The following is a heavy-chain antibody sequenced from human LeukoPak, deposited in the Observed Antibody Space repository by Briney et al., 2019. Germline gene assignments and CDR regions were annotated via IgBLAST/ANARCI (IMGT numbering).Heavy chain of an antibody. D-gene: IGHD5/OR15-5a*01. J-gene: IGHJ4*02. CDR2: ISYDGSNK. Sequence: PGGSLRLSCAASGFTFSSYAMRWVRQAPGKGLEWVAVISYDGSNKYYADSVKGRFTISRDNSKNTLYLQMNSLRAEDTAVYYCARLGVYGDYWGQGTLVTVSS. CDR1: GFTFSSYA. CDR3: ARLGVYGDY. V-gene: IGHV3-30-3*01.